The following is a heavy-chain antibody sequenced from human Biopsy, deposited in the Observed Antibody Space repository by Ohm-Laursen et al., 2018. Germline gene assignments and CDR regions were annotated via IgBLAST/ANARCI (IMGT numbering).Heavy chain of an antibody. CDR2: FDREERKT. D-gene: IGHD3-10*01. CDR1: GYTLTELS. J-gene: IGHJ4*02. Sequence: ASVKVSCKVSGYTLTELSIHWVRQTGGKRLEWMGGFDREERKTVYAEKFQGRVTMTEDTSTDTVYMEVTSLRSDDTAVYYYATGPYYDTRFYYNVRPFDFWGQGTLVTVSS. V-gene: IGHV1-24*01. CDR3: ATGPYYDTRFYYNVRPFDF.